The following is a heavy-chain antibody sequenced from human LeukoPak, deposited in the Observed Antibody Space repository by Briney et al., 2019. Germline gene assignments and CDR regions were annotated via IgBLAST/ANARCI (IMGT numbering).Heavy chain of an antibody. Sequence: GGSLRRSCAASGFTFSSYAMSWVRQAPGKGLEWVSAISGSGGSTYYADSVKGPVTISRDNSKNTLYLQINSMRAEDTAVYYCAKVPHGQWELLTYYFDYWRQGPLVTVSS. J-gene: IGHJ4*02. CDR3: AKVPHGQWELLTYYFDY. D-gene: IGHD1-26*01. CDR1: GFTFSSYA. V-gene: IGHV3-23*01. CDR2: ISGSGGST.